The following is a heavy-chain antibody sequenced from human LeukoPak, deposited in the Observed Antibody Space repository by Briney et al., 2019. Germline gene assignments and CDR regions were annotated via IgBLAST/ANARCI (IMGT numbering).Heavy chain of an antibody. CDR1: GYSFTSYG. V-gene: IGHV1-18*01. Sequence: ASVKVSCKASGYSFTSYGISWVRQAPGQGLEWMGWISAYNGDTNYAQKFQGRVTMTTDTSTRTAYMELRSLRSDDTAVYYCARVTSMIVVVDFDYWGQGTLVTVSS. D-gene: IGHD3-22*01. CDR3: ARVTSMIVVVDFDY. J-gene: IGHJ4*02. CDR2: ISAYNGDT.